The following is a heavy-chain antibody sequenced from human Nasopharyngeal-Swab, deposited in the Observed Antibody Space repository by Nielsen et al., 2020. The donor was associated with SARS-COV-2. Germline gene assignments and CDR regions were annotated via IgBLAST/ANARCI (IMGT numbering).Heavy chain of an antibody. CDR3: ARAGKIQLWFNSLYYFDY. V-gene: IGHV1-24*01. Sequence: ASVKVSCKVSGYTLTELSMHWVRQAPGKGLEWMGGLDPEDGETIYAQKFQGRVTMTRNTSISTAYMELSSLRSEDTAVYYCARAGKIQLWFNSLYYFDYWGQGTLVTVSS. D-gene: IGHD5-18*01. J-gene: IGHJ4*02. CDR2: LDPEDGET. CDR1: GYTLTELS.